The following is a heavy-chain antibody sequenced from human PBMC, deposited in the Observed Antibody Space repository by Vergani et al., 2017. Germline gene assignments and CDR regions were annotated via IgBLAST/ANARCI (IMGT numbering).Heavy chain of an antibody. J-gene: IGHJ4*02. Sequence: QVQLQQWGAGLLKPSETLSLTCAVYGGSFSGYYWSWIRQPPGKGLEWIGEINHSGSTNYNPSLKSRVTISVDTSKNQFSRKLSSVTAADTAVYYCARGWAAAGGTMYYFDYWGQGTLVTVSS. V-gene: IGHV4-34*01. CDR2: INHSGST. CDR1: GGSFSGYY. D-gene: IGHD6-13*01. CDR3: ARGWAAAGGTMYYFDY.